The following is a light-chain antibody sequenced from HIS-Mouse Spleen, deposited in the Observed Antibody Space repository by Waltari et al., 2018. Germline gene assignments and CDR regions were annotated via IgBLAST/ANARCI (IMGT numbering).Light chain of an antibody. CDR2: DVS. J-gene: IGLJ1*01. V-gene: IGLV2-14*03. CDR3: SSYTSSSTYV. Sequence: QSALPQPASVSGSPGQSITISCTGTSSDVGGYNYGSWYQQHRGKAPKLMIYDVSKRPSGVSNRFSGSKSGNTASLTISGLQAEDEADYYCSSYTSSSTYVFGTGTKVTVL. CDR1: SSDVGGYNY.